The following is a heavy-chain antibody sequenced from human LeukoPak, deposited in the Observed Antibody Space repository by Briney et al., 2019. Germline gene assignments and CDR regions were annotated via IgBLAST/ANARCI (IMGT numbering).Heavy chain of an antibody. V-gene: IGHV4-61*02. Sequence: PSETLSLTCTVSGGSISSGSYYWSWIRQPAGKGLEWIGRIYTSGSTNYNPSLKSRVTISVDTSKNQFSLKLSSVTAADTAVYYCARDLSQGETVPAAIDVPKTIHYYYMDVWGKGTTVTVSS. CDR3: ARDLSQGETVPAAIDVPKTIHYYYMDV. CDR1: GGSISSGSYY. D-gene: IGHD2-2*01. CDR2: IYTSGST. J-gene: IGHJ6*03.